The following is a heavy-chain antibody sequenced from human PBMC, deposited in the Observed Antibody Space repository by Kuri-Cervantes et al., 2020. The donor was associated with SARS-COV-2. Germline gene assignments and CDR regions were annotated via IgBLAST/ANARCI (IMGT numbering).Heavy chain of an antibody. J-gene: IGHJ4*02. CDR1: GGSFSGYY. D-gene: IGHD3-3*01. CDR3: ARGPPNYDFWSGYKSAFDY. Sequence: SETLSLTCAVYGGSFSGYYWSWIRQPPGKGLEWIGEINHSGSTNYNPSLKSRVTISVDTSKNQFSLKLSSVTAADTALYYCARGPPNYDFWSGYKSAFDYWGQGTLVTVSS. V-gene: IGHV4-34*01. CDR2: INHSGST.